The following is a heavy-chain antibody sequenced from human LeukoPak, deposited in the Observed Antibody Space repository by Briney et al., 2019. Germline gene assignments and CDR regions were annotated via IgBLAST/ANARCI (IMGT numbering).Heavy chain of an antibody. CDR3: ARTGGSSPFDY. Sequence: PSETLSLTCTVSGGSISSYYWSWIRQPPGKGLEWIGYIYTSGSTNYNPSLKSRVTISVDTSKNQFSLKLSSVTAADTAMYYCARTGGSSPFDYWGQGTLVTVSS. V-gene: IGHV4-4*09. CDR2: IYTSGST. CDR1: GGSISSYY. J-gene: IGHJ4*02. D-gene: IGHD6-6*01.